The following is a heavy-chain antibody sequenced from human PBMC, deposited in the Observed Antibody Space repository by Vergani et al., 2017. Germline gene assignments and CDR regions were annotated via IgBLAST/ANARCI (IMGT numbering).Heavy chain of an antibody. D-gene: IGHD2-15*01. J-gene: IGHJ4*02. CDR3: AGGVGYCSGGSCYSYYFDY. Sequence: EVQLVESGGGLVQPGGSLRLSCAASGFTFSSYDMHWVRQATGKGLEWVSAIGTAGEPYYQGSVKGRFTISRENAKNSLYLQMNSLRAGDTAEYYWAGGVGYCSGGSCYSYYFDYWGQGTLVTVSS. CDR1: GFTFSSYD. CDR2: IGTAGEP. V-gene: IGHV3-13*05.